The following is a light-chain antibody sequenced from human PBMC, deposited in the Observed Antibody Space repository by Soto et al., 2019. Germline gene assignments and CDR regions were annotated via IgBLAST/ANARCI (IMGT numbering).Light chain of an antibody. CDR1: SSDVGSYDY. CDR3: CSYTTSNTRQIV. V-gene: IGLV2-11*01. CDR2: NVN. J-gene: IGLJ1*01. Sequence: QSVLIQPPSVSGSPGQSVTISCTGTSSDVGSYDYVSWYQQHPGAVPKPMIYNVNTQPSGVPDRFSGSKSGNTASLTISGLQAEDEADYYCCSYTTSNTRQIVFGTGTKVTVL.